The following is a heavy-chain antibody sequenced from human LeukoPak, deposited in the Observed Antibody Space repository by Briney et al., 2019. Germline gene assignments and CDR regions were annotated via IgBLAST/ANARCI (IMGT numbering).Heavy chain of an antibody. D-gene: IGHD6-13*01. J-gene: IGHJ6*03. CDR2: ISTIGST. Sequence: SETLSLTCTVSSGSISSSNYYWSWIRQPAGKGLEWIGRISTIGSTNYNPSLNSRVTISIDTSKNQFSLKLSSVTAADTAVYYCARDRVGQQLVGRKYYYYYMDVWGKGTTVTISS. V-gene: IGHV4-61*02. CDR3: ARDRVGQQLVGRKYYYYYMDV. CDR1: SGSISSSNYY.